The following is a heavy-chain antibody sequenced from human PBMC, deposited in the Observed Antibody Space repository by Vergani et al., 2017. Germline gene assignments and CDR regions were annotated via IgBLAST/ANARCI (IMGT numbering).Heavy chain of an antibody. V-gene: IGHV1-2*02. D-gene: IGHD3-10*01. CDR3: ARVGLPNEIWFGELYGD. CDR1: GYTFTGYY. Sequence: QVQLVQSGAEVKKPGASVKVSCKASGYTFTGYYMHWVRQAPGQGLEWMGWINPNSGGTNYAQKFQGRVTMTRDTSINTAYIELSRLRSDDTAVYYCARVGLPNEIWFGELYGDWGQGTLVTVSS. CDR2: INPNSGGT. J-gene: IGHJ4*02.